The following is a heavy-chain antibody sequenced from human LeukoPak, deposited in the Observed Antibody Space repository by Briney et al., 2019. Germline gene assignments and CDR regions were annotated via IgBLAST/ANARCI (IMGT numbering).Heavy chain of an antibody. CDR1: GYTFTGYY. Sequence: ASVKVSCKASGYTFTGYYMHWVRQAPGQGLEWMGWINPNSGGTNYAQKFQGWVTMTRDTSITTAYMEPSRLRSDDTAVYYCARVAAAEPNWFDPWGQGTLVTVSS. V-gene: IGHV1-2*04. D-gene: IGHD6-13*01. CDR2: INPNSGGT. CDR3: ARVAAAEPNWFDP. J-gene: IGHJ5*02.